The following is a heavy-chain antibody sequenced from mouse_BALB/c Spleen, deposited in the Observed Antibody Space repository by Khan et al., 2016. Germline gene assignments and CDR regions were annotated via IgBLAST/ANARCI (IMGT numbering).Heavy chain of an antibody. CDR2: IHYSGST. D-gene: IGHD1-1*01. V-gene: IGHV3-1*02. Sequence: EVQLQESGPDLVKPSQSLSLTCTVTGYSISSGYSWHWIRQFPGNKLEWMAYIHYSGSTNYNPSLKSRISITRDTSKNQFFLQLISVTTEDTATYCGTRGDYYGSGYWGQGTTLTVSS. J-gene: IGHJ2*01. CDR1: GYSISSGYS. CDR3: TRGDYYGSGY.